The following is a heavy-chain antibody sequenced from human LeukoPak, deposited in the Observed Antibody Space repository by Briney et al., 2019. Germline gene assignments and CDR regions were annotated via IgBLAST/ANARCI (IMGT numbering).Heavy chain of an antibody. V-gene: IGHV4-34*01. Sequence: SETLSLTCAVYGGSFSGYYWSWIRQPPGKGLEWIGEINHSGSTNYNPSLKSRVTISVDTSKNQFSLKLSSVTAADTAVYYCARQRVVPAARYFDYWGQGTLVTVSS. D-gene: IGHD2-2*01. CDR3: ARQRVVPAARYFDY. CDR2: INHSGST. J-gene: IGHJ4*02. CDR1: GGSFSGYY.